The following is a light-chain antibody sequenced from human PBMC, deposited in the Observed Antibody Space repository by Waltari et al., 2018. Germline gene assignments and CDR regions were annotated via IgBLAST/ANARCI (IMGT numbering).Light chain of an antibody. Sequence: QSVLRQPPSASGTPGQRVTISCSGSNYTPGNTFSYWYHQLPGTAPKLLIYRNNQRPSGVPDRFSGSKSGTSASLAISGLRSEDEADYYCASWDGSLGGVIFGGGTKLTVL. J-gene: IGLJ2*01. V-gene: IGLV1-47*01. CDR3: ASWDGSLGGVI. CDR1: NYTPGNTF. CDR2: RNN.